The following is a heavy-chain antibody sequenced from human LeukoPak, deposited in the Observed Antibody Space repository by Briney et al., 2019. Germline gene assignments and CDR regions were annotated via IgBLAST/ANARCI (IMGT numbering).Heavy chain of an antibody. D-gene: IGHD5-24*01. J-gene: IGHJ4*02. Sequence: SVKVSCKASGGTFSSYAISWVRQAPGQGLEWMGGIIPIFGTANYAQKFQGRVTITTDESTSTAYMELSSLRSEDTAVYYCARDIDGLIEMATILGYWGQGTLVTVSS. CDR2: IIPIFGTA. V-gene: IGHV1-69*05. CDR3: ARDIDGLIEMATILGY. CDR1: GGTFSSYA.